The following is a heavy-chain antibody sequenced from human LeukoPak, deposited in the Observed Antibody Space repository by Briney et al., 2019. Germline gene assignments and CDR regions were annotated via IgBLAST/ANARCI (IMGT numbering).Heavy chain of an antibody. D-gene: IGHD3-3*01. V-gene: IGHV4-34*01. J-gene: IGHJ3*02. Sequence: SETLSLTCAVYGGSFSGDFWSWIRQSPGKGLEWIGEINHGGSTTYNPSLKSRVTISVDTSKNQFSLKLSSVTAADTAVYYCARLKTIFGVVTFYSAFDIWGQGTMVTVSS. CDR1: GGSFSGDF. CDR3: ARLKTIFGVVTFYSAFDI. CDR2: INHGGST.